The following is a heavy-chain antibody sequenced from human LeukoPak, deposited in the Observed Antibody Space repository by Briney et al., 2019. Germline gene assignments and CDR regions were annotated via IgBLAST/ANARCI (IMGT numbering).Heavy chain of an antibody. D-gene: IGHD6-13*01. Sequence: SETLSLTCTVSGGSISSGDYYWSWIRQPPGKGLEWIGYIYYSGSTNYNPSLKSRVTISVDTSKNQFSLKLSSVTAADTAVYYCARGSAAGTRSYYYYYMDVWGKGTTVTVSS. CDR1: GGSISSGDYY. CDR2: IYYSGST. V-gene: IGHV4-61*08. J-gene: IGHJ6*03. CDR3: ARGSAAGTRSYYYYYMDV.